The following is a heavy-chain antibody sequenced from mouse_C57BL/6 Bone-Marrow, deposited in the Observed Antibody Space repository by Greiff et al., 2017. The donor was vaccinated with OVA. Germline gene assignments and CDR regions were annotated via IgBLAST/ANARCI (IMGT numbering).Heavy chain of an antibody. CDR2: IDPSASYP. CDR1: GYTFTSYW. CDR3: AREDYYGSSPYWYFDV. Sequence: VQLQQPGAELVKPGASVKLSCKASGYTFTSYWMQWVKQRPGQGLEWIGEIDPSASYPNYNQKFKGKATLTVDTSSSTAYMQLSSLTSEDSAVYYCAREDYYGSSPYWYFDVWGTGTTVTVSS. J-gene: IGHJ1*03. D-gene: IGHD1-1*01. V-gene: IGHV1-50*01.